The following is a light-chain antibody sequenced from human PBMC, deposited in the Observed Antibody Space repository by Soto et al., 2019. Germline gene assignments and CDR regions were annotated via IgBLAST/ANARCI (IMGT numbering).Light chain of an antibody. Sequence: QSALAQPASVSGSPGQSITISCTGTSSDVGAYDAVSWYQQHPGKAPKLMIYEVSNRPSGVSNRFSGSKSGNTASLTISGLQAEDEADYYCSSYTSSSTLDYVFGTGTKVTVL. V-gene: IGLV2-14*01. CDR1: SSDVGAYDA. CDR3: SSYTSSSTLDYV. J-gene: IGLJ1*01. CDR2: EVS.